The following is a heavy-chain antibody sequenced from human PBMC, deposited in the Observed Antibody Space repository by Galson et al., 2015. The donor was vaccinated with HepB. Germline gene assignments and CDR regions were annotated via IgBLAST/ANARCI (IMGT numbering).Heavy chain of an antibody. V-gene: IGHV1-46*01. Sequence: SVKVSCKASGYTFTSYYMHWVRQAPGQGLEWMGIINPSGGSTSYAQKFQGRVTMTRDTSTSTAYMELSSLRSEDTAVYYCAREPSYHCSSTSCYPVHAFDIWGQGTMVTVSS. CDR1: GYTFTSYY. D-gene: IGHD2-2*01. J-gene: IGHJ3*02. CDR2: INPSGGST. CDR3: AREPSYHCSSTSCYPVHAFDI.